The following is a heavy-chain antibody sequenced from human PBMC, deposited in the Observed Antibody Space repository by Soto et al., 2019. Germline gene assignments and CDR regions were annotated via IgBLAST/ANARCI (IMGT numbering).Heavy chain of an antibody. D-gene: IGHD3-10*01. CDR3: ARRGSGSYSDY. CDR1: GGSISSSSYY. V-gene: IGHV4-39*01. Sequence: SETLSLTCTVSGGSISSSSYYWGWIRQPPGKGLEWIGSIYYSGSTYYNPSLKSRVTISVDTSKNQFSLKLSSVTAADTAVYYCARRGSGSYSDYWGQGTLVS. J-gene: IGHJ4*02. CDR2: IYYSGST.